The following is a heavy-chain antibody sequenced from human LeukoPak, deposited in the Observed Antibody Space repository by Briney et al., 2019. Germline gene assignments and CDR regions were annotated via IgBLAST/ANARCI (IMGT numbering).Heavy chain of an antibody. D-gene: IGHD6-19*01. CDR2: IYYSGST. CDR1: GGSISSGSYD. J-gene: IGHJ3*02. V-gene: IGHV4-39*01. CDR3: ARLLSSDWYKGAFDI. Sequence: KSSETLSLAGTVSGGSISSGSYDWGWIRQPPGKGLEWIGSIYYSGSTYYNPSLKSRVTFSVDTSKNQFSLKLSSVTAADTAVYYCARLLSSDWYKGAFDIWGQGTMVTVSS.